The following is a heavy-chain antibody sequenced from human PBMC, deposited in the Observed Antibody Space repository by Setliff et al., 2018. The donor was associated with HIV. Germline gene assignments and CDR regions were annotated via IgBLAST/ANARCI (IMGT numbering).Heavy chain of an antibody. Sequence: GGSLRLSCAASGFTFSNYGMHWVRQAPGKGLEWLAVIWYDGRNQNYADSVKGRFTISRDNAKNSLYLQMNSLRAEDTAVYYCALNYYGTGSNDYWGQGTLVTVSS. CDR3: ALNYYGTGSNDY. V-gene: IGHV3-33*08. D-gene: IGHD3-10*01. CDR1: GFTFSNYG. CDR2: IWYDGRNQ. J-gene: IGHJ4*02.